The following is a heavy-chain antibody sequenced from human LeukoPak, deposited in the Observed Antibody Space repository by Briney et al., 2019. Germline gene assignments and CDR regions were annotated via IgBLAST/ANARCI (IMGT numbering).Heavy chain of an antibody. CDR1: GYTFTSYG. V-gene: IGHV1-18*01. CDR2: ISAYNGNT. CDR3: ARRLAAAGTGYFDY. Sequence: ASVKVSCKASGYTFTSYGISWVRQAPGQGLEWMGWISAYNGNTNYAQKLQGRVTMTTDTSTSTAYMELRSLRSDGTAVYYCARRLAAAGTGYFDYWGQGTLVTVSS. J-gene: IGHJ4*02. D-gene: IGHD6-13*01.